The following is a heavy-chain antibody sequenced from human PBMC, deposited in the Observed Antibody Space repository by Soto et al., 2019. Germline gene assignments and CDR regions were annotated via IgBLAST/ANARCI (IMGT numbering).Heavy chain of an antibody. D-gene: IGHD2-2*01. Sequence: ASVKVSCKXSGYTFTSYGISWVRQAPGQGLEWMGWISAYNGNTNYAQKLQGRVTMTTDTSTSTAYMELRSLRSDDTAVYYCARVGCSSTSCPNYYYGMDVWGQGTTVTVSS. CDR1: GYTFTSYG. CDR2: ISAYNGNT. J-gene: IGHJ6*02. CDR3: ARVGCSSTSCPNYYYGMDV. V-gene: IGHV1-18*04.